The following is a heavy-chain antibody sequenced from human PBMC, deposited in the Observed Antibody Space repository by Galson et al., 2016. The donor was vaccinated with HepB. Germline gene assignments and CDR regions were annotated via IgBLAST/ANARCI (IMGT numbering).Heavy chain of an antibody. CDR3: AREAAVAGTNNFDY. CDR2: INPSDGYT. J-gene: IGHJ4*02. CDR1: GYTFTSYF. Sequence: SVKVSCKASGYTFTSYFLHWVRQAPGQGLEWMGIINPSDGYTTYSQKFQGRVTMTKDTSASTVYMELSSLRSEETAMYYCAREAAVAGTNNFDYWGQGILVTVSS. D-gene: IGHD6-19*01. V-gene: IGHV1-46*01.